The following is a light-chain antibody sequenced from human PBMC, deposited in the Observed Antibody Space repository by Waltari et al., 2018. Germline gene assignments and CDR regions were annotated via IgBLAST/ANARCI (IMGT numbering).Light chain of an antibody. J-gene: IGKJ4*01. CDR2: GAS. Sequence: EIVLTQSPGTLSLSPGDRATLSCRASQSIANKYVTWYKQRPGKPPSLLIFGASTRASGVPDRFSGSGLGTDFTLTISRLEPEDFAVYYCQQYGSSVTFGGGTKLEIK. CDR1: QSIANKY. V-gene: IGKV3-20*01. CDR3: QQYGSSVT.